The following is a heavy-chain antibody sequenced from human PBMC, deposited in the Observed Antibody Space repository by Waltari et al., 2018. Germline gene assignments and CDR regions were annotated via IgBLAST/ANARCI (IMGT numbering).Heavy chain of an antibody. CDR3: VRRVGYSSGWYGAFDI. CDR1: GYSISSGYY. Sequence: QVQLQESGPGLVKPSETLSLTCAVSGYSISSGYYWGWIRQPPGKGLEWIGSIYHSGSTYYTPSLKSRVTISVDTSKNQFSLKLSSVTAADTAVYYCVRRVGYSSGWYGAFDIWGQGTMVTVSS. J-gene: IGHJ3*02. V-gene: IGHV4-38-2*01. D-gene: IGHD6-19*01. CDR2: IYHSGST.